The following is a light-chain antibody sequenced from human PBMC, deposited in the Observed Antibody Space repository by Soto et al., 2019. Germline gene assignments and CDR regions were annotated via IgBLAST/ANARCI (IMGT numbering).Light chain of an antibody. CDR3: QQYNKWPRT. Sequence: EIVMTQSPATLSVSPGERATLSCRASQSVSSALAWYQQKPGLPPSLLIYDASTRATGIPARFSGSGSGTDFTLTISSLQSQDFAVYYCQQYNKWPRTFGQGTKVDIK. CDR2: DAS. V-gene: IGKV3-15*01. CDR1: QSVSSA. J-gene: IGKJ1*01.